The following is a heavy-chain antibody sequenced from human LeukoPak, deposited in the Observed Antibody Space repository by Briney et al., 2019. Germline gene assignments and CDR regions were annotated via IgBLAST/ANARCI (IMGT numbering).Heavy chain of an antibody. CDR3: ARQGFSSTWESDY. V-gene: IGHV4-39*01. J-gene: IGHJ4*02. CDR2: IYYSGST. CDR1: GGSISSSSYY. D-gene: IGHD6-13*01. Sequence: SETLSLTCTVPGGSISSSSYYWGWIRQPPGKGLEWIGNIYYSGSTYYNPSLKSRVTISVDTSKNQFSLKLSSVTAADTAVYYCARQGFSSTWESDYWGQGTLVTVSS.